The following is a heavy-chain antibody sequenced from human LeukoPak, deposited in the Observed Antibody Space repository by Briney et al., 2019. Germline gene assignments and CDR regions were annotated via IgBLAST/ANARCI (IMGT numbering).Heavy chain of an antibody. CDR1: SGTFSNAW. J-gene: IGHJ4*02. D-gene: IGHD3-22*01. V-gene: IGHV3-15*01. CDR2: IKSKADGGTT. CDR3: TTVDYYDSSGYYGGDFDY. Sequence: GSLRRSSAASSGTFSNAWMSWFRQAPGKEVQWVGGIKSKADGGTTDYASPVKGRFTISRDDSKNTLYLQMNSLKTEDTAVYYCTTVDYYDSSGYYGGDFDYWGQGTLVTVSS.